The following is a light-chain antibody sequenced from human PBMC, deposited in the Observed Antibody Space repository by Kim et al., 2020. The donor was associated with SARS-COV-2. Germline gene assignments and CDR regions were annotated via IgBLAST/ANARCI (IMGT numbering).Light chain of an antibody. J-gene: IGLJ1*01. CDR3: QSYDSGLSGSV. CDR2: ANS. Sequence: QSVTISCTGSSPIIGAGYEGHGYQQLPGTAPKLVIYANSYRPSGIPYRFSGAKSGTSASRVITGLLAADEADYYCQSYDSGLSGSVFWTGTKVTVL. CDR1: SPIIGAGYE. V-gene: IGLV1-40*01.